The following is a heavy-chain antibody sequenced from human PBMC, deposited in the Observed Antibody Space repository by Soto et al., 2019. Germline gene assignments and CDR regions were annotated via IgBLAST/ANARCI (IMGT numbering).Heavy chain of an antibody. CDR3: ARVDHRGYFSVLTDF. D-gene: IGHD3-10*02. CDR1: GYSISSGYY. Sequence: SETLSLTCAVSGYSISSGYYWGWIRQSPGKGLEWIGSIYPSGSTYYNPSLRSRLTISVDTSKNQFSLKLSSVSAADTAVYYCARVDHRGYFSVLTDFWGQGILVTVSS. V-gene: IGHV4-38-2*01. CDR2: IYPSGST. J-gene: IGHJ4*02.